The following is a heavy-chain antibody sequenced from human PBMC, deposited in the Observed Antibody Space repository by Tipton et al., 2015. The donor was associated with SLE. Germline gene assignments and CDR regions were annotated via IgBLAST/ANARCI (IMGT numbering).Heavy chain of an antibody. J-gene: IGHJ2*01. CDR1: GGSISSYY. CDR2: IYYGGST. Sequence: TLSLTCTVSGGSISSYYWSWIRQPPGKGLEWIGYIYYGGSTNYNPSLKSRVTISLDTSKNQFSLKLSSVTAADTAVYYCASVLRGDYWYFDLWGRGTLVTVSS. D-gene: IGHD3-3*01. CDR3: ASVLRGDYWYFDL. V-gene: IGHV4-59*07.